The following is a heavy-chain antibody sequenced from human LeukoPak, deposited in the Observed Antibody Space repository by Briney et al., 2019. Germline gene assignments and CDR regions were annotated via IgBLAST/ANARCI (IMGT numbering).Heavy chain of an antibody. V-gene: IGHV3-23*01. CDR3: ARGIRGPAGVWRSYYGMDV. CDR2: ISGSGGST. Sequence: GGSLRLSCAASGFTFSSYAMSWVRQAPGKGLEWVSAISGSGGSTYYADSVKGRFTISRDNAKNSLYLQMNSLRAEDTAVYYCARGIRGPAGVWRSYYGMDVWGQGTTVTVSS. J-gene: IGHJ6*02. CDR1: GFTFSSYA. D-gene: IGHD3-10*01.